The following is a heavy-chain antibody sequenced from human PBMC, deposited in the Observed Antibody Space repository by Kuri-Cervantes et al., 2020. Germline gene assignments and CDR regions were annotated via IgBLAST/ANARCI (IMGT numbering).Heavy chain of an antibody. CDR3: ARGHYYYGMDV. Sequence: GGSLRLSCAASGFTFSSYSMNWVRQAPGKGLEWVSSISSSSSYIHYADSVKGRFTISRDNAKNSLYLQMNGLRAEDTAVYYCARGHYYYGMDVWGQGTTVTVSS. CDR1: GFTFSSYS. CDR2: ISSSSSYI. J-gene: IGHJ6*02. V-gene: IGHV3-21*01.